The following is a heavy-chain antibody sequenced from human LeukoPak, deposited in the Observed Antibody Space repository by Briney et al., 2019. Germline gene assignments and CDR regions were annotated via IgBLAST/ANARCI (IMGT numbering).Heavy chain of an antibody. J-gene: IGHJ4*02. CDR1: GLTFDDYA. D-gene: IGHD2-15*01. CDR2: ISWNSGSI. V-gene: IGHV3-9*01. Sequence: GRSLRLSCAASGLTFDDYAMHWVRQAPGKGLEWVSGISWNSGSIGYADSVKGRFTISRDNAKNSLYLQMNSLRAEDTALYYCAKMVEGYFDYWGQGTLVTVSS. CDR3: AKMVEGYFDY.